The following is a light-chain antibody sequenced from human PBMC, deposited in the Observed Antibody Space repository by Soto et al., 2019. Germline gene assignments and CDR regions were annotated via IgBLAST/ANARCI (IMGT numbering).Light chain of an antibody. CDR2: GAS. Sequence: EIVMTQSPATLSVSPGEGATLSCRASQSLSSNLAWYQQKPGQAPRLLIYGASTRATGIPARFSGNGSGTEFTRTISSLQSEDFAVYYCQQYNDWPPFTFGPGTKVDIK. CDR1: QSLSSN. V-gene: IGKV3-15*01. J-gene: IGKJ3*01. CDR3: QQYNDWPPFT.